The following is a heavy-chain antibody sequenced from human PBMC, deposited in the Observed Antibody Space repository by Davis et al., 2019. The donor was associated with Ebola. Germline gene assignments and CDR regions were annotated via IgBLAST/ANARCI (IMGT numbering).Heavy chain of an antibody. CDR2: IHSSGIDT. Sequence: PGGSLRLSCVASGFPFSAYGMSWVRQAPGKGLEWVSTIHSSGIDTYYADSVKGRFTISRDDSKNALYLQMNSLTAEDTALYYCARDSLTPTHYLLTGVRSSSLDHWGQGTLVTVSS. CDR1: GFPFSAYG. D-gene: IGHD1-26*01. V-gene: IGHV3-23*01. CDR3: ARDSLTPTHYLLTGVRSSSLDH. J-gene: IGHJ4*02.